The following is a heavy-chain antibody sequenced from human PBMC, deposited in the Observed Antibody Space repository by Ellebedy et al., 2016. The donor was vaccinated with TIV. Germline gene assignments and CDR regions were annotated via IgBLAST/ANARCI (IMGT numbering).Heavy chain of an antibody. CDR3: ARGGVDRPHALDI. CDR1: GASITTGDYY. CDR2: IYYSGST. J-gene: IGHJ3*02. D-gene: IGHD3-10*01. Sequence: MPSETLSFTCTVSGASITTGDYYRTWIRQPPGEGLEWIGYIYYSGSTFFNPSLKSRLTISLDTSKNHLSLKLSSVTAADTAMYYCARGGVDRPHALDIWGQGTVVTVSS. V-gene: IGHV4-30-4*01.